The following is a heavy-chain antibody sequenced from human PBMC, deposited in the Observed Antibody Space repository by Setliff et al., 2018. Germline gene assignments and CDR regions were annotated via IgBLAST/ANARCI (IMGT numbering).Heavy chain of an antibody. CDR1: GFTFSAST. CDR3: ARDSSHFIRVLDS. V-gene: IGHV3-21*01. CDR2: ISGSSSNFI. J-gene: IGHJ4*02. Sequence: GGSLRLSCAASGFTFSASTMNWVRQAPGKGLEWVSSISGSSSNFIYYADSGKGRFTISRDNAKNSLFLQMDNLRAEDTAQYFCARDSSHFIRVLDSWGQGALVTVSS. D-gene: IGHD3-10*01.